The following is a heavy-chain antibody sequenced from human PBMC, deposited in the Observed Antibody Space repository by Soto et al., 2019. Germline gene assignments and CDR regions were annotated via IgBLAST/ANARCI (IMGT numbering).Heavy chain of an antibody. J-gene: IGHJ4*02. Sequence: LRLSCAASGFTFSSYGMHWVRQAPGKGLEWVAVISYDGSNKYYADSVKGRFTISRDNSKNTLYLQMNSLRAEDTAVYYCAKVFTGGYTALYYFDYWGQGTLVTVSS. CDR1: GFTFSSYG. D-gene: IGHD2-2*02. CDR2: ISYDGSNK. V-gene: IGHV3-30*18. CDR3: AKVFTGGYTALYYFDY.